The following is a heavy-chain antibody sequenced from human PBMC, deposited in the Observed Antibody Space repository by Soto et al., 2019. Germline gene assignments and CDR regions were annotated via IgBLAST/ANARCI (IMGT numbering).Heavy chain of an antibody. Sequence: EVQLVESGGGLVQPGGSLRLSCAASGFTFSSYSMNWVRQAPGKGLEWVSYISSSSSTIYYADSVKGRFTISRDNAKNSLYLQMNSLRAEDTAVYYCASIWWDSSSPDDFDYWGQGTLVTVSS. CDR2: ISSSSSTI. J-gene: IGHJ4*02. V-gene: IGHV3-48*01. CDR3: ASIWWDSSSPDDFDY. CDR1: GFTFSSYS. D-gene: IGHD6-6*01.